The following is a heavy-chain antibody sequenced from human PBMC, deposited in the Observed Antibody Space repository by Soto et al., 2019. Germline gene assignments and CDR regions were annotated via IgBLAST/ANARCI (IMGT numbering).Heavy chain of an antibody. CDR3: ASARFDS. D-gene: IGHD2-15*01. V-gene: IGHV4-30-2*01. J-gene: IGHJ4*02. Sequence: SETLSLTCAVSGGSISSGGYSWGWIRQPPGKGLEWIGDVNHSGGTNYNPSLRSRVTISIDTSQYQFTLKLTSVTAADTAMYYCASARFDSWGQGTLVTVSS. CDR1: GGSISSGGYS. CDR2: VNHSGGT.